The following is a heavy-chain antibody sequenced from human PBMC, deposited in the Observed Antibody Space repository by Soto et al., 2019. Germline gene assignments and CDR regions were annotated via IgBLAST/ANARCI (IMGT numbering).Heavy chain of an antibody. V-gene: IGHV5-51*01. CDR1: GYSFTSYW. Sequence: GESLKISCKGCGYSFTSYWIGWVRQIPGKGLEWMGIIYPGDSDTRYSPSFKGQVTISADKSISTAYLQWNSLKASDTAMYYCARTATSTTVSMDVWGQGTTVTVSS. CDR3: ARTATSTTVSMDV. D-gene: IGHD4-17*01. J-gene: IGHJ6*02. CDR2: IYPGDSDT.